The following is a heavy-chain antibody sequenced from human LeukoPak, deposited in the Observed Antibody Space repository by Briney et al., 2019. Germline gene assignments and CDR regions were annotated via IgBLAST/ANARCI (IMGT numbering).Heavy chain of an antibody. CDR1: GFTFSSYS. CDR3: ARVYGGNSDDAFDI. CDR2: ISSSSSYI. Sequence: GGSLRLSCAASGFTFSSYSINWVRQAPGKGLEWVSFISSSSSYIYDADSVKGRFTISRDNAKNSLYLQMNSLRAEDTAVYYCARVYGGNSDDAFDIWGQGTMVTVSS. J-gene: IGHJ3*02. V-gene: IGHV3-21*01. D-gene: IGHD4-23*01.